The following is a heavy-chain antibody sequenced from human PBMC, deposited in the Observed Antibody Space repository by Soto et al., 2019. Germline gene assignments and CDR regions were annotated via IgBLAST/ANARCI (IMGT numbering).Heavy chain of an antibody. J-gene: IGHJ4*02. CDR3: ASTPEAAGQYYFDY. D-gene: IGHD6-13*01. CDR1: GYTLTELS. V-gene: IGHV1-24*01. CDR2: FDPEDGET. Sequence: ASVKVACKVSGYTLTELSMHWVRQAPGKGLEWMGGFDPEDGETIYAQKFQGRVTMTEDTSTDTAYMELSSLRSGDTAVYYCASTPEAAGQYYFDYWGQGTLVTVSS.